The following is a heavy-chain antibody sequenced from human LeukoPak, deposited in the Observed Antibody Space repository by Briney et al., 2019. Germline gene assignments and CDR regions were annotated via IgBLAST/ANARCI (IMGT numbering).Heavy chain of an antibody. Sequence: GRSLRLSCAASGFTFSSYAMHWVRQAPGKGLEWVAVISYDGSNKYYADSVKGRFTISRDNSKNTLYLQMNTLRAEDTAVYYCARDAGSSTSSGKYYYYHGIDVWGQGTTVTVSS. J-gene: IGHJ6*02. D-gene: IGHD2-2*01. V-gene: IGHV3-30-3*01. CDR2: ISYDGSNK. CDR3: ARDAGSSTSSGKYYYYHGIDV. CDR1: GFTFSSYA.